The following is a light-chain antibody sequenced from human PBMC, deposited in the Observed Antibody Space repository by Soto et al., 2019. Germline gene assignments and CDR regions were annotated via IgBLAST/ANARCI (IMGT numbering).Light chain of an antibody. CDR3: SSYAGSNNYV. V-gene: IGLV2-8*01. Sequence: QSALTQPPSASGSPGQSVTIPCTGTSSDVGGYQYVSWYQQYPGKAPKLMIYAVNKRPSGVPDRFSGSRSGNTASLTVSGLQAEDEADYYCSSYAGSNNYVFGTGTRSPS. CDR2: AVN. J-gene: IGLJ1*01. CDR1: SSDVGGYQY.